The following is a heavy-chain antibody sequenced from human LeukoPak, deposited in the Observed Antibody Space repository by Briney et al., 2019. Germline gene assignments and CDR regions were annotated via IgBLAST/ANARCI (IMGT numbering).Heavy chain of an antibody. CDR2: ISWDGGST. V-gene: IGHV3-43*01. CDR1: GFTFDDYT. J-gene: IGHJ6*03. D-gene: IGHD2-2*01. Sequence: GGSLRLSCAASGFTFDDYTMHWVRQAPGKGLEWVSLISWDGGSTYYADSVKGRFTISRDNSKNSLYLQMNSLRTEDTALYYCARGCSSTSCYGSHYYYYYMDVWGKGTTVTVSS. CDR3: ARGCSSTSCYGSHYYYYYMDV.